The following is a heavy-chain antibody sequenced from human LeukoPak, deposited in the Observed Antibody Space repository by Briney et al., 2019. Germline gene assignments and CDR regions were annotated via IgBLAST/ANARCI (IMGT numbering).Heavy chain of an antibody. CDR3: ARAPGITMIVV. Sequence: SETLSLTCAVYGGSFSGYYWSWIRQPPGKGLEWIGEINHSGGTNYNPSLKSRVTISVDTSKNQFSLKLSSVTAADTAVYYCARAPGITMIVVWGQGTLVTVSS. D-gene: IGHD3-22*01. J-gene: IGHJ4*02. V-gene: IGHV4-34*01. CDR2: INHSGGT. CDR1: GGSFSGYY.